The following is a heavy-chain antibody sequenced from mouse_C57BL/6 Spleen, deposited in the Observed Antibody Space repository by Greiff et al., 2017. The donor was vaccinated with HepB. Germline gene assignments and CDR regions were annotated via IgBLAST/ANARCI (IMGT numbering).Heavy chain of an antibody. CDR1: GYTFTSYW. CDR3: ARPYGYYFDY. CDR2: IDPSDSYT. J-gene: IGHJ2*01. V-gene: IGHV1-50*01. D-gene: IGHD1-1*01. Sequence: QVQLQQPGAELVKPGASVKLSCKASGYTFTSYWMQWVKQRPGQGLEWIGEIDPSDSYTNYNQKFKGKATLTVDKSSSTAYMQLSSLTSEDSAVYYCARPYGYYFDYWGQGTTLTVSS.